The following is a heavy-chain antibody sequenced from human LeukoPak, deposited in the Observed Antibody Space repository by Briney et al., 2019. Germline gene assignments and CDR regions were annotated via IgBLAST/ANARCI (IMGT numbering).Heavy chain of an antibody. Sequence: SETLSLTCTVSGGSISSSSYYWGWIRQPPGKGLEWIGSIYYSGSTYYNPSLKSRVTISVDTSKNQFSLKLSSVTAADTAVYYCARKGYYDFWSGYHGYLDYWGQGTLVTVSS. V-gene: IGHV4-39*01. J-gene: IGHJ4*02. D-gene: IGHD3-3*01. CDR2: IYYSGST. CDR1: GGSISSSSYY. CDR3: ARKGYYDFWSGYHGYLDY.